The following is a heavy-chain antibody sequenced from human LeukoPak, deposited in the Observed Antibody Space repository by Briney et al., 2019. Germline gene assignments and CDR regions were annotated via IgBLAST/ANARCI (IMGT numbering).Heavy chain of an antibody. Sequence: GGSLRLSCAASGFTFSSYAMSWVRQAPGKGLEWVSAISGSGGSTYYADSVKGRFTISRDNSKNTLYLQMNSLRAEDTAVYYCAKDTFSLDYYDSSGYYFDHWGQGTLVTVSS. D-gene: IGHD3-22*01. CDR1: GFTFSSYA. V-gene: IGHV3-23*01. CDR3: AKDTFSLDYYDSSGYYFDH. CDR2: ISGSGGST. J-gene: IGHJ4*02.